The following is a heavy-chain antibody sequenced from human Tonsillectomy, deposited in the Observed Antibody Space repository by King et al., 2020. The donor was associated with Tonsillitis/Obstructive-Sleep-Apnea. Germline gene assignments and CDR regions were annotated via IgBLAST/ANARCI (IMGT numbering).Heavy chain of an antibody. CDR3: ASRSSSP. CDR2: IKSITDGGTT. CDR1: GFTFSNDW. Sequence: VQLVESGGGLVKPGESLRLSCAASGFTFSNDWMTWVRQAPGKGLEWVGRIKSITDGGTTDYAAPVKGRFTISRDDSTKKLNLQMNSLKTEDTAVYYCASRSSSPWGQGTLVTVSS. V-gene: IGHV3-15*01. D-gene: IGHD6-6*01. J-gene: IGHJ5*02.